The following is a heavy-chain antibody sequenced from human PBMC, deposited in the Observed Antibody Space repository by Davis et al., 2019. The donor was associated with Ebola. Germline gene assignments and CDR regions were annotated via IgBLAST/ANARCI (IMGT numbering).Heavy chain of an antibody. CDR1: GFTVSSNY. D-gene: IGHD4-17*01. V-gene: IGHV3-53*01. Sequence: GESLKISCAASGFTVSSNYMSWVRQAPGKGLEWVSVLYTDGRTYHSDSVKGRFTISRDNAKNTVSLQMNDLRVEDTAVYFCTRHVPGDFWFFDLWGRGTMVTVSS. CDR3: TRHVPGDFWFFDL. J-gene: IGHJ2*01. CDR2: LYTDGRT.